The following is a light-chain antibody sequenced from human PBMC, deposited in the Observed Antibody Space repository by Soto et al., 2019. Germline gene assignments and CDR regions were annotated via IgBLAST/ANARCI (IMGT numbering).Light chain of an antibody. CDR2: DVT. V-gene: IGLV2-14*01. J-gene: IGLJ2*01. CDR3: SSYTNSGALVV. CDR1: SSDIGGYKY. Sequence: QSALTQPASVSGSPGQSITISCTGTSSDIGGYKYVSWYQQHPGKAPKLMIYDVTNRTSGVSNRFSGSKSGNTASLTISGLQAEDEADYYCSSYTNSGALVVFGGGTQLTVL.